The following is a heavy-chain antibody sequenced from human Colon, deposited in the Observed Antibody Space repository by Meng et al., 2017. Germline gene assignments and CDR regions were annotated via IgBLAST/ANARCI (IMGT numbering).Heavy chain of an antibody. V-gene: IGHV3-23*01. Sequence: GESLKISCAASGFTFNSYAMSWVRQAPGKGLEWVSAISGSGGSTYYADSVKGRFTISRDNSKNTLYLQRNSLRAEDTAVYYCANGKTMVRGVIISRVNYWGQGTLVTVSS. J-gene: IGHJ4*02. CDR3: ANGKTMVRGVIISRVNY. CDR2: ISGSGGST. D-gene: IGHD3-10*01. CDR1: GFTFNSYA.